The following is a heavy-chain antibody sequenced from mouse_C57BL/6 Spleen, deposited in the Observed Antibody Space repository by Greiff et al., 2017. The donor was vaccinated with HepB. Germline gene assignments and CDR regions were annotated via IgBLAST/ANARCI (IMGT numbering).Heavy chain of an antibody. V-gene: IGHV1-69*01. CDR1: GYTFTSYW. D-gene: IGHD1-1*01. CDR3: ARSLLRGYFDY. J-gene: IGHJ2*01. Sequence: QVHVKQPGAELVMPGASVKLSCKASGYTFTSYWMHWVKQRPGQGLEWIGEIDPSDSYTNYNQKFKGKSTLTVDKSSSTAYMQLSSLTSEDSAVYYCARSLLRGYFDYWGQGTTLTVSS. CDR2: IDPSDSYT.